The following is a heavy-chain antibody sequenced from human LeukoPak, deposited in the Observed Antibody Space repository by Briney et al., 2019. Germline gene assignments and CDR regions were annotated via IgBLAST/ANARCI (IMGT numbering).Heavy chain of an antibody. CDR1: GGSFSGYY. CDR3: ARGPPGGSDAFDI. V-gene: IGHV4-34*01. CDR2: INHSGST. J-gene: IGHJ3*02. D-gene: IGHD2-15*01. Sequence: SETLSLTCAVYGGSFSGYYWSWIGQPPGKGLEWIGEINHSGSTNYNPSLKSRVTISVDTSKNQFSLKLSSVTAADTAVYYCARGPPGGSDAFDIWGQGTMVTVSS.